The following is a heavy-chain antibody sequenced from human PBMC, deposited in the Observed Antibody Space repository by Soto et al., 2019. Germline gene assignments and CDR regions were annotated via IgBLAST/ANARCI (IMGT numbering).Heavy chain of an antibody. CDR1: GFSLSTSGVG. D-gene: IGHD6-13*01. Sequence: SGPTLVNPTQTLTLTCTFSGFSLSTSGVGVGWIRQPPGKALEWLALIYWDDDKRYSPSLKSRLTITKDTSKNQVVLTMTNMDPVDTATYYCAHRDPSSGYSSSWPHFDYWGQGTLVTVSS. J-gene: IGHJ4*02. CDR2: IYWDDDK. CDR3: AHRDPSSGYSSSWPHFDY. V-gene: IGHV2-5*02.